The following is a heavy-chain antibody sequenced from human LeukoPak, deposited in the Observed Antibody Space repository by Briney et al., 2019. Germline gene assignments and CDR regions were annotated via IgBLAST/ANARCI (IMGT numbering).Heavy chain of an antibody. Sequence: PGRSLRLSCAASGFTFRTYGMHWVRQAPGKGLEWVSAISGSGGSTYYADSVKGRFTISRDNSKNTLYLQMNSLRAEDTAVYYCAKDGGGSGWIDYWGQGTLVTVSS. CDR1: GFTFRTYG. J-gene: IGHJ4*02. D-gene: IGHD6-19*01. CDR3: AKDGGGSGWIDY. CDR2: ISGSGGST. V-gene: IGHV3-23*01.